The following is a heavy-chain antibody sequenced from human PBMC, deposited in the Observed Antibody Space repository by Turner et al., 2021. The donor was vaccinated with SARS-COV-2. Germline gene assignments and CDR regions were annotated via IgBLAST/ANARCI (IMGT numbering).Heavy chain of an antibody. J-gene: IGHJ6*02. Sequence: QLQLQESGPGLVKPSETLSLTCPFSGGSISSSTYYWGWIRQPPGKGLEWIGSIYYSGITYYNPSLKRRVTISVDTSKNQFSLKLSSVTAADTAVYYCARLMDTAMDYYGMDVWGQGTTVTVSS. CDR3: ARLMDTAMDYYGMDV. CDR2: IYYSGIT. CDR1: GGSISSSTYY. V-gene: IGHV4-39*01. D-gene: IGHD5-18*01.